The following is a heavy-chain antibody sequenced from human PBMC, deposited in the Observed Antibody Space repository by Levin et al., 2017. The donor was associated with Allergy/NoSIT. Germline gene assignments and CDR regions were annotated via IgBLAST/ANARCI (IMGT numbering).Heavy chain of an antibody. CDR3: AKDTPAVAGLFDY. D-gene: IGHD6-19*01. CDR1: GFTFSSYA. V-gene: IGHV3-23*01. Sequence: GESLKISCAASGFTFSSYAMSWVRQAPGKGLEWVSAISGGGGSTYYADSVKGRFAISRDNSKSTLYLQMNSLRAEDTAVYYCAKDTPAVAGLFDYWGQGTLVTVSS. J-gene: IGHJ4*02. CDR2: ISGGGGST.